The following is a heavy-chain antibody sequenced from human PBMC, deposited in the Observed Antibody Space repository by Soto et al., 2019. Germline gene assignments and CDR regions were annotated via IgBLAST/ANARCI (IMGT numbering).Heavy chain of an antibody. D-gene: IGHD3-10*01. CDR2: ISGSGGST. CDR3: AKGIDGNYYGWFDP. J-gene: IGHJ5*02. CDR1: GFTVSSYA. Sequence: GSLRACCAASGFTVSSYAMSWVRQAPGKGLEWVSAISGSGGSTYYADYVKGRFTISRDNSKNTLYLQMNSLRAEDTAVYYCAKGIDGNYYGWFDPWGQGNLVTVSS. V-gene: IGHV3-23*01.